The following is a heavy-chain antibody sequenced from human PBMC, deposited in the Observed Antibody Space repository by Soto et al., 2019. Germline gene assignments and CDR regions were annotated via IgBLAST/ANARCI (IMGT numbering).Heavy chain of an antibody. V-gene: IGHV4-31*03. J-gene: IGHJ4*02. D-gene: IGHD2-15*01. CDR1: GGSISSGGYY. Sequence: PSETLSLTCTVSGGSISSGGYYWSWIRQHPGKGLEWIGEINHSGSTNYNPSLKSRVTISVDTSKNQFSLKLSSVTAADTAVYYCARSSVVGHTYLGYWGQGTLVTVSS. CDR2: INHSGST. CDR3: ARSSVVGHTYLGY.